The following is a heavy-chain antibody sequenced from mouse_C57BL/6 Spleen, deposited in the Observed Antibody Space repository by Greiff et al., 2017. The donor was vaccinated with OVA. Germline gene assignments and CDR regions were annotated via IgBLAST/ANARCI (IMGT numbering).Heavy chain of an antibody. V-gene: IGHV1-74*01. D-gene: IGHD2-4*01. Sequence: QVQLQQPGAELVKPGASVKVSCKASGYTFTSYWMHWVKQRPGQGLEWIGRIHPSDSDTNYTQKFKGKATLTVDKSSSTAYMQLSSLTSEDSAVYYCASDYDYAAWFAYWGQGTLVTVSA. CDR1: GYTFTSYW. CDR3: ASDYDYAAWFAY. CDR2: IHPSDSDT. J-gene: IGHJ3*01.